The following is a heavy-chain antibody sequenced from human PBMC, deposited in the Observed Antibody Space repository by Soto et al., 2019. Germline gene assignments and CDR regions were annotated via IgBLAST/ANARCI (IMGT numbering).Heavy chain of an antibody. CDR1: GGSFTSNNW. J-gene: IGHJ4*02. V-gene: IGHV4-4*02. CDR3: ASRDPGTSVDY. D-gene: IGHD1-7*01. CDR2: IYRTGST. Sequence: ETLPLTCAVSGGSFTSNNWWTWVRQPPGQGLEWIGEIYRTGSTNYNPSLKSRVTISLDKSENQFSLKGTSLTAADTAVYYCASRDPGTSVDYWGQGTLVTVSS.